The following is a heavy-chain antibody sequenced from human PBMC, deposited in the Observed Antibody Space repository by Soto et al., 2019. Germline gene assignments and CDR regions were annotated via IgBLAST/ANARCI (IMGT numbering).Heavy chain of an antibody. CDR1: GYTFSNYG. CDR2: ISAYNGNT. Sequence: QVQLVQSGAEVKKPGASVKVSCKASGYTFSNYGISWVRQAPGQGLEWMGWISAYNGNTKYAQKLQVRVTMTTDTSTSTAYLELRSLRSDVTAVYYWARDSPPVDYWGQGTLVTVSS. CDR3: ARDSPPVDY. J-gene: IGHJ4*02. V-gene: IGHV1-18*01.